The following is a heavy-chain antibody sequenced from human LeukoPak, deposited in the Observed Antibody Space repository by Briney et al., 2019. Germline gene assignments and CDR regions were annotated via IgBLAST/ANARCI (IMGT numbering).Heavy chain of an antibody. CDR2: TSNSGGTT. V-gene: IGHV3-23*01. D-gene: IGHD4-17*01. J-gene: IGHJ4*02. Sequence: PGGSLRLSCAASGFTFSNYAMTWVRQAPGKGLEWVSVTSNSGGTTYYADSVKGRFTISRDNVYSMLYLQMKSLRADDTAVYYCAKGGLAGDPIDYWGQGTLVTVSS. CDR3: AKGGLAGDPIDY. CDR1: GFTFSNYA.